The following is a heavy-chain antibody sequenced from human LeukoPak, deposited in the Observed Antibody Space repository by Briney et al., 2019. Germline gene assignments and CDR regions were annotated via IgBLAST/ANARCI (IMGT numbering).Heavy chain of an antibody. CDR1: GGSISRSNYF. J-gene: IGHJ4*02. D-gene: IGHD5-24*01. CDR2: IFYRGTT. V-gene: IGHV4-39*01. Sequence: SETLSLTCSVSGGSISRSNYFWGWIRQPPGMGLEWLGSIFYRGTTYYNPSLKSRVTISVNTSRNHFSLRLSSVTAADTAVYYCARHEEEDGYNAKTPDYWGQGTLVTVSS. CDR3: ARHEEEDGYNAKTPDY.